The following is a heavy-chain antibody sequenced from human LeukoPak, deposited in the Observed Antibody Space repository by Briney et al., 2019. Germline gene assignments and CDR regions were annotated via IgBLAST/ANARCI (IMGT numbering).Heavy chain of an antibody. J-gene: IGHJ5*02. CDR1: GYTFTCYY. D-gene: IGHD1-1*01. V-gene: IGHV1-18*04. Sequence: GASVKVSCKASGYTFTCYYMHWVRQAPGQGLEWMGWISAYNGNTNYAQQLQGRVTMTTDTSTSTAYMELRSLRSDDTAVYYCARGRPESPFDPWGQGTLVTVSS. CDR3: ARGRPESPFDP. CDR2: ISAYNGNT.